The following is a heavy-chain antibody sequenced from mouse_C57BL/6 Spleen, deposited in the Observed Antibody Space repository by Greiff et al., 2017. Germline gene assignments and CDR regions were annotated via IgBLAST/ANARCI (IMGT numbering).Heavy chain of an antibody. D-gene: IGHD1-1*01. CDR2: IYPGSGNT. CDR1: GYSFTSYY. Sequence: QVQLQQSGPELVKPGASVKISCKASGYSFTSYYIHWVKQRPGQGLEWIGWIYPGSGNTKYNEKFKGKATLTADKSSSTAYMQLSSLTSEDSAVYYCARSYYGSSYDYAMDYWGQGTSVTVSS. J-gene: IGHJ4*01. V-gene: IGHV1-66*01. CDR3: ARSYYGSSYDYAMDY.